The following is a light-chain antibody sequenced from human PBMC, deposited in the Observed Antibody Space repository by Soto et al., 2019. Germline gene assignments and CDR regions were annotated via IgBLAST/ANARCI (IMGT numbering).Light chain of an antibody. CDR2: DAS. Sequence: ENVLTQSPGTLSLSPGERATLSCRASQSVSNNYFAWYQHKPGQAPRLLIYDASTRATGIPDRFSGSGSGTDLARPVSRLEHDDFAVYYCQQYATSPRAFGQGTKVDMK. V-gene: IGKV3-20*01. CDR1: QSVSNNY. CDR3: QQYATSPRA. J-gene: IGKJ1*01.